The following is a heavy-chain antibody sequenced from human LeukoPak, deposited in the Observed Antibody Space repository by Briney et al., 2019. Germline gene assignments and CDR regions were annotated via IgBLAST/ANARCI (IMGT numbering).Heavy chain of an antibody. CDR3: ARYYSSSVSSLDWFDP. Sequence: SETLSLTCIVSGGSISSGGYYWSWIRQHPGKGLEWIGYIYYSGSTYYNPSLKSRVTISVDTSKNQFSLKLSSVTAADTAVYYCARYYSSSVSSLDWFDPWGQGTLVTVSS. D-gene: IGHD6-6*01. V-gene: IGHV4-31*03. CDR2: IYYSGST. CDR1: GGSISSGGYY. J-gene: IGHJ5*02.